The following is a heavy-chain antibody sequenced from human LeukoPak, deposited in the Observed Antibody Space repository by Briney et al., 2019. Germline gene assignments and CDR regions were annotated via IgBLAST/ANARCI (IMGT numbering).Heavy chain of an antibody. CDR1: GYTFTGYY. J-gene: IGHJ4*02. D-gene: IGHD3-10*01. CDR2: INPNSGGT. Sequence: ASVKVSCKASGYTFTGYYMHWVRQAPGQGLEWKGWINPNSGGTNYAQKFQGRVTMTRDTSISTAYMELSRLRSDDTAVYYCAREVTMVRGVINPSRFDYWGQGTLVTVSS. V-gene: IGHV1-2*02. CDR3: AREVTMVRGVINPSRFDY.